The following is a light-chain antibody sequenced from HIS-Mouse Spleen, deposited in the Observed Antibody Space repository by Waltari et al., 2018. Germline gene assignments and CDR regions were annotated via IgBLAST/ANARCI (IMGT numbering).Light chain of an antibody. J-gene: IGKJ3*01. V-gene: IGKV4-1*01. CDR3: QRYYSTPFT. CDR2: LAS. Sequence: DIVMTQSPDSLAVSLGERATINCKSSQSVLYSSNNKNYLAWYQQKPGQPPKLLIYLASTRESGVPDRFSGSGSGTDFTLTISSLQAEDVAVYYCQRYYSTPFTFGPGTKVDIK. CDR1: QSVLYSSNNKNY.